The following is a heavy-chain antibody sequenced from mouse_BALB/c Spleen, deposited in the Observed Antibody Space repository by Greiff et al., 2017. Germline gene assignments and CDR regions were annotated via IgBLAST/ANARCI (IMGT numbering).Heavy chain of an antibody. D-gene: IGHD1-1*01. J-gene: IGHJ4*01. CDR2: ISSGGSYT. CDR3: ARDYYGSNYAMDY. Sequence: EVKLMESGGGLVKPGGSLKLSCAASGFTFSSYAMSWVRQSPEKRLEWVAEISSGGSYTYYPDTVTGRFTISRDNAKNTLYLEMSSLRSEDTAMYYCARDYYGSNYAMDYWGQGTSVTVSS. CDR1: GFTFSSYA. V-gene: IGHV5-9-4*01.